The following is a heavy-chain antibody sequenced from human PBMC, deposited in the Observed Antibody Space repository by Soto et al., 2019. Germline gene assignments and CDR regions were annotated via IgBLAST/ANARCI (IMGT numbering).Heavy chain of an antibody. V-gene: IGHV3-30*18. CDR1: GLTFSSYG. J-gene: IGHJ3*02. CDR2: ISYDGSNK. D-gene: IGHD6-6*01. CDR3: AKDLMSYGYSSSDDAFDI. Sequence: PGGSLRLSCAASGLTFSSYGMHWVRQAPGKGLEWVAVISYDGSNKYYADSVKGRFTISRDNSKNTLYLQMNSLRAEDTAVYYCAKDLMSYGYSSSDDAFDIWGQGTMVTVSS.